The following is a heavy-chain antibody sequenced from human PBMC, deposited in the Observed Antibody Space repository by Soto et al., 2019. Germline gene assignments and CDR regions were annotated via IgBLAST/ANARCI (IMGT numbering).Heavy chain of an antibody. V-gene: IGHV1-69*04. CDR1: GGSFSSYT. D-gene: IGHD2-15*01. J-gene: IGHJ3*02. CDR2: IIPILGIA. Sequence: SVKVACKASGGSFSSYTSSWVRQEHGQGLEWMGRIIPILGIANYAQKFQGRVTITADKSTSTAYMELSSLRSEDTAVYYCARDNRSGGGVAFDIWGQGTMVTVSS. CDR3: ARDNRSGGGVAFDI.